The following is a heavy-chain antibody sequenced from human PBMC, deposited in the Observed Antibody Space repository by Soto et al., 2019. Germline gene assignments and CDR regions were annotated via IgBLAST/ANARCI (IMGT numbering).Heavy chain of an antibody. CDR3: VRGSYYYDSGGYYHY. D-gene: IGHD3-22*01. J-gene: IGHJ4*02. Sequence: PSETLSLTCTVSGGSISSGDYYWSWIRQPPGKGLEWIGYIYYSGSTYYNPSLKSRVTISVDTSKNQFSPKLSSVTAADTAVYYCVRGSYYYDSGGYYHYWAQGTLVPVSS. CDR2: IYYSGST. CDR1: GGSISSGDYY. V-gene: IGHV4-30-4*01.